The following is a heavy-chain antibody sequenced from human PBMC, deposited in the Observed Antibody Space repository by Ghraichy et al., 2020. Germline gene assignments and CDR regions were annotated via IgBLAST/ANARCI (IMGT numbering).Heavy chain of an antibody. V-gene: IGHV3-23*01. CDR2: ISGSGGST. CDR1: GFTFSSYA. J-gene: IGHJ4*02. CDR3: AKAYHPNYYDSSGYYSFDY. D-gene: IGHD3-22*01. Sequence: GGSLRLSCAASGFTFSSYAMSWVRQAPGKGLEWVSAISGSGGSTYYADSVKGRFTISRDNSKNTLHLQMNSLRAEDTAVYYCAKAYHPNYYDSSGYYSFDYWGQGTLVTVSS.